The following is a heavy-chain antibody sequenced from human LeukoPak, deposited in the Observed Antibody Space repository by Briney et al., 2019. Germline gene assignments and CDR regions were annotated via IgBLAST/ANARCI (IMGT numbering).Heavy chain of an antibody. V-gene: IGHV4-34*01. CDR3: ARGPTIDYDILTGYYYFDC. D-gene: IGHD3-9*01. Sequence: TPSETLSHTCAVHGGSFSGYYWTWIRQSPGKGREWIGEINHSGSTNYNPSLKSRVTISVDTSNNQFSLKLSSVTAADTAVYYCARGPTIDYDILTGYYYFDCWGQGTLVTVSS. J-gene: IGHJ4*02. CDR1: GGSFSGYY. CDR2: INHSGST.